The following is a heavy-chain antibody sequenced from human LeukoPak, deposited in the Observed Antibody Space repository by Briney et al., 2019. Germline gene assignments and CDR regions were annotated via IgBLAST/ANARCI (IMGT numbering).Heavy chain of an antibody. CDR2: IKQDGSEK. J-gene: IGHJ4*02. D-gene: IGHD3-22*01. CDR1: GFTFSSYW. Sequence: GGSLRLTCAASGFTFSSYWMSWVSQAPGKGLEWVANIKQDGSEKYYVDSVKGRFTISKDNAKTSLYLQMNSLRAEDTAVYYCARGNYYDSSGYDYSDYWGQGTLVTVSS. CDR3: ARGNYYDSSGYDYSDY. V-gene: IGHV3-7*01.